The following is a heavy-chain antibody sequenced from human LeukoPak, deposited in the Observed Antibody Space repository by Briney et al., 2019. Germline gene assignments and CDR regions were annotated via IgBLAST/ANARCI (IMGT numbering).Heavy chain of an antibody. Sequence: PSQTLSLTYTVSGGSISSGGYYWSWIRQHPGKGLEWIGYIYYSGSTYYNPSLKSRVTISVDTSKNQFSLKLSSVTAADTAVYYCARGSLVGATTSDFDYWGQGTLVTVSS. CDR1: GGSISSGGYY. CDR2: IYYSGST. J-gene: IGHJ4*02. D-gene: IGHD1-26*01. CDR3: ARGSLVGATTSDFDY. V-gene: IGHV4-31*03.